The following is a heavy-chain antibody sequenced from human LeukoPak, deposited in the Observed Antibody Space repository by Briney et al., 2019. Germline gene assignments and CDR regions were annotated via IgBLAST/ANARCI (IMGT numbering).Heavy chain of an antibody. V-gene: IGHV3-7*01. CDR1: GFTFSTHW. D-gene: IGHD2-21*02. J-gene: IGHJ4*02. Sequence: GGSLRLSSAASGFTFSTHWMNWYPRAPGKGAERVGNINQDASEINYVESVRGRFTISRDNAKNSLHLQMNSLRAEDTAVYYCATDRDNSDWQKRFDSWGQGALVTVSS. CDR3: ATDRDNSDWQKRFDS. CDR2: INQDASEI.